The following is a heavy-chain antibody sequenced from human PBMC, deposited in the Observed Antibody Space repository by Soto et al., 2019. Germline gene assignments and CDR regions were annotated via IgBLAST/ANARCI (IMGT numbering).Heavy chain of an antibody. CDR2: ISSSSSYI. J-gene: IGHJ4*02. D-gene: IGHD2-2*01. CDR1: GFTFSSYS. V-gene: IGHV3-21*01. CDR3: AAYCSSTSCIPY. Sequence: EVQLVESGGGLVKPGGSLRLSCAASGFTFSSYSMNWVRQAPGKGLEWVSSISSSSSYIYYADSVKGRFTISRHNAKNSRYLQMNSLRAEDTAVYYCAAYCSSTSCIPYWGQGTLVTVSS.